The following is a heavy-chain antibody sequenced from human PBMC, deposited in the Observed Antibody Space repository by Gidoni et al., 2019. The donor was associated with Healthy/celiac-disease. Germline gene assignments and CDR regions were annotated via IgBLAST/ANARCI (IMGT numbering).Heavy chain of an antibody. D-gene: IGHD3-10*01. V-gene: IGHV1-46*01. J-gene: IGHJ5*02. CDR2: INPSAGST. CDR3: ARGGSGFGELDWFDP. CDR1: GYTFTSYY. Sequence: QVQLVQSGAEVKKPGASVKVSCKASGYTFTSYYMHWVRQAPGQGLEWMVIINPSAGSTSYAQNFQGRVTMTRDTSTSTVYMELSSLRSEDTAVYYCARGGSGFGELDWFDPWGQGTLVTVSS.